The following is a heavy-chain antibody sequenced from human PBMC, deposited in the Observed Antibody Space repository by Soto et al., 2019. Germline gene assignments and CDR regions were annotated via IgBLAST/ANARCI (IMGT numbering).Heavy chain of an antibody. Sequence: QVQLVESGGGLVKPGGSLRLSCAASGFTFSDYYMNWIRQAPGKGLEWLSYSDGSSAYTNYADSGKGRVTIPRDNDKNPLFLRLTSLRNEDTAVYYRTRAGGNHSGKGCWGQGTTVTVSS. CDR3: TRAGGNHSGKGC. J-gene: IGHJ6*01. CDR2: SDGSSAYT. D-gene: IGHD3-16*01. V-gene: IGHV3-11*06. CDR1: GFTFSDYY.